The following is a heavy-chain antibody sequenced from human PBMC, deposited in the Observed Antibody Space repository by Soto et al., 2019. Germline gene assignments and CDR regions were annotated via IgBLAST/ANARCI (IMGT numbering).Heavy chain of an antibody. J-gene: IGHJ6*02. V-gene: IGHV3-48*03. D-gene: IGHD3-10*01. Sequence: VGSLRLSCAASGFTFSSYEMNWVRQAPGKGLEWVSYISSSGSTIYYADSVKGRFTISRDNAKNSLYLQMNSLRAEDTAVYYCARDQGFGSGSYYPLYYYYGMDVWGQGTTVTVSS. CDR3: ARDQGFGSGSYYPLYYYYGMDV. CDR1: GFTFSSYE. CDR2: ISSSGSTI.